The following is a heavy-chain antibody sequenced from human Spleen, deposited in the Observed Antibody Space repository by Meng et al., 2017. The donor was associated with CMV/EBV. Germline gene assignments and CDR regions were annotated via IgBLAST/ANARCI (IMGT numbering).Heavy chain of an antibody. CDR1: GFTFSYYG. CDR3: AKDEVVSAVNYYYGMDV. J-gene: IGHJ6*02. CDR2: ITLDGSNE. V-gene: IGHV3-30*02. Sequence: GESLKISCAASGFTFSYYGMHWVRQAPGEGLEWVTFITLDGSNEYYAGSVKGRFTISRDNSRNTLHLQMSSLRDEDTAVYFCAKDEVVSAVNYYYGMDVWGQGTTVTVSS. D-gene: IGHD4-23*01.